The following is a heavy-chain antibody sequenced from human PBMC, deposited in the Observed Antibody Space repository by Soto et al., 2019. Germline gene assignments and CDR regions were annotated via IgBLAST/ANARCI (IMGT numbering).Heavy chain of an antibody. J-gene: IGHJ4*02. CDR3: ARSQRGRTAFTFDY. D-gene: IGHD3-16*01. CDR1: GDFVSNDNYY. CDR2: IYYSGTT. Sequence: QVQLQESGPGLVKPSETLSLTCAVSGDFVSNDNYYWSWIRQPPGKGLEWIGYIYYSGTTNYNSYLKSRLSLSVDMSKNQFSLKLASVTAADTAVYFCARSQRGRTAFTFDYWGQGALVTVSS. V-gene: IGHV4-61*01.